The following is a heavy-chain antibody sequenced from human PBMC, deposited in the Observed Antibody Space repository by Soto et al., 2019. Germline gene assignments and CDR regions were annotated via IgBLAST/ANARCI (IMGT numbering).Heavy chain of an antibody. CDR3: TKGGSWYFGVVGFFGD. CDR1: GFTFNNFA. CDR2: SSGRGTST. D-gene: IGHD6-13*01. V-gene: IGHV3-23*01. Sequence: GGSLRLSCTASGFTFNNFAMSWVRQAPGKGLEWVSGSSGRGTSTDYTDSVRGRFTISRDKSRNIVYLQMSSLRVEDTAVYYCTKGGSWYFGVVGFFGDWGQGTLVTVSS. J-gene: IGHJ4*02.